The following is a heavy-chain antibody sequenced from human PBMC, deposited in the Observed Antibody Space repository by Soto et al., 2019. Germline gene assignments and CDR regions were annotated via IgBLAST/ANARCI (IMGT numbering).Heavy chain of an antibody. CDR1: GFTFSSYA. D-gene: IGHD3-9*01. V-gene: IGHV3-23*01. CDR2: ISGSGGST. CDR3: AKQWGYDIVTGCDY. Sequence: EVQLLESGGGLVQPGGSLRLSCAASGFTFSSYAMGWVRQAPGKGLEWVSTISGSGGSTYYADSVKGRFTISRDSSKNTLYLQMNSLRAEDTAVYYCAKQWGYDIVTGCDYWGQGTLVTVSS. J-gene: IGHJ4*02.